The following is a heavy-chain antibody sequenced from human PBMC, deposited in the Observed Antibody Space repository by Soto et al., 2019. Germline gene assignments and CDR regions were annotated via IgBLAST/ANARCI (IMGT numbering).Heavy chain of an antibody. CDR1: GFTFTSYA. J-gene: IGHJ4*02. D-gene: IGHD6-6*01. CDR2: LSGGGVVT. Sequence: PGGSLRLSCAASGFTFTSYAMSWVRQAPGKGLEWVSGLSGGGVVTSYADSVMGRFTVSRDSSKNTLFVHMNSLRAEDTAVYYCAKHRGYSTSAPAQWGQGTLVTVSS. CDR3: AKHRGYSTSAPAQ. V-gene: IGHV3-23*01.